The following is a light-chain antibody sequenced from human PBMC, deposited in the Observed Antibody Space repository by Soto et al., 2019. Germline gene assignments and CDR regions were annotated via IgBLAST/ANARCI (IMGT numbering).Light chain of an antibody. Sequence: QSALTQPPSVSGSPGRSVTISCTGTNSDIGSYNRVSWYQQPPGTAPKLMIYEVSNRPSGVPDRFSGSKSGNTASLTISGLQAEDEADYYCTSYTTSIPYVFGTGTKLTVL. J-gene: IGLJ1*01. CDR2: EVS. V-gene: IGLV2-18*02. CDR3: TSYTTSIPYV. CDR1: NSDIGSYNR.